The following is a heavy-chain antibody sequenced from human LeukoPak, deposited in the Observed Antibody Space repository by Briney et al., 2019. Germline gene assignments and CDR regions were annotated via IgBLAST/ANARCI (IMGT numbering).Heavy chain of an antibody. V-gene: IGHV4-39*01. D-gene: IGHD6-6*01. CDR3: ARVSKGGSSPYRSYYYYYGMDV. J-gene: IGHJ6*02. Sequence: SETLSLTCTVSGGSISSSSYSWGWIRQPPGKGLEWIGSIYYSGSTYYNPPLKSRVTISVDTSKNQFSLKLSSVTAADTAVYYCARVSKGGSSPYRSYYYYYGMDVWGQGTTVTVSS. CDR1: GGSISSSSYS. CDR2: IYYSGST.